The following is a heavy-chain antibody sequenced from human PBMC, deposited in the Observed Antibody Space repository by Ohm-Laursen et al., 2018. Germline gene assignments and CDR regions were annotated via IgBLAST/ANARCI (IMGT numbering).Heavy chain of an antibody. Sequence: SDTLSLTCTVSGGSISNHYWNWVRQPPGKGLEWIGYIYHSGSTKYNPFFNSRVTISVDTSKNQFSLKLSSVTAADTAVYYCARDAFDIWGQGTMVTVFS. J-gene: IGHJ3*02. CDR2: IYHSGST. V-gene: IGHV4-59*11. CDR3: ARDAFDI. CDR1: GGSISNHY.